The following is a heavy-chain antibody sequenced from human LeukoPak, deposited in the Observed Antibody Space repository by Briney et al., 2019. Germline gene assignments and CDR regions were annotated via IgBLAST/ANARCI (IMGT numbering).Heavy chain of an antibody. D-gene: IGHD3-3*01. J-gene: IGHJ5*02. V-gene: IGHV4-59*02. Sequence: SETLSLTCTVSGGSVSSYYWSWIRQPPGKGLEWIGYIYYSGSTNYNPSLKSRVTISVDTSKNQFSLKLSSVTAADTAVYYCARVEAPPNWFDPWGQGTLVTVSS. CDR3: ARVEAPPNWFDP. CDR1: GGSVSSYY. CDR2: IYYSGST.